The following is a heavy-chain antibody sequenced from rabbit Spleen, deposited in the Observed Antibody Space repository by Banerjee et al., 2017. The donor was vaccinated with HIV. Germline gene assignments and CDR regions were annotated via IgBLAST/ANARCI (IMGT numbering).Heavy chain of an antibody. V-gene: IGHV1S40*01. CDR2: IDADSSAFT. J-gene: IGHJ6*01. CDR1: GFSLTSSDY. CDR3: ARDTGSSFSSYGMDL. Sequence: QSLEESGGDLVKPGAFLTLTCTASGFSLTSSDYMCWVRQAPGKGLEWIACIDADSSAFTYYASWAKGRFTISKTSSTTVTLQMTSLTAADTATYFCARDTGSSFSSYGMDLWGPGTLVTVS. D-gene: IGHD8-1*01.